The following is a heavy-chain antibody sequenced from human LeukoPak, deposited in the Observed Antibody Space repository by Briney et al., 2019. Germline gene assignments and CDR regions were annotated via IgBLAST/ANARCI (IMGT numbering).Heavy chain of an antibody. CDR3: ARVPTDYDILTGYA. CDR1: GFTFSSYS. V-gene: IGHV3-21*01. D-gene: IGHD3-9*01. J-gene: IGHJ5*02. CDR2: ISSGSSYI. Sequence: KPGGSLRLSCAASGFTFSSYSMNWVRQAPGKGLEWVSSISSGSSYIYYADSVKGRFTISRDNAKNSLYLQMNSLRAEDTAVYYCARVPTDYDILTGYAWGQGTLVTVSS.